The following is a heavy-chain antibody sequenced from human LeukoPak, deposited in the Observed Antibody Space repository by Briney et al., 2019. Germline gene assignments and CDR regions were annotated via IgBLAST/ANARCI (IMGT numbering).Heavy chain of an antibody. Sequence: GGSLRLSCAASGFTFSSYGMHWVRQAPGKGLEWVAFIRYDGSNKYYADSVKGRFTISRDNSKNTLYLQMNSLRAEDTAVYYCAKEEGYYYDSGGYYVEYFQHWGQGTLVTVSS. J-gene: IGHJ1*01. CDR1: GFTFSSYG. D-gene: IGHD3-22*01. CDR2: IRYDGSNK. CDR3: AKEEGYYYDSGGYYVEYFQH. V-gene: IGHV3-30*02.